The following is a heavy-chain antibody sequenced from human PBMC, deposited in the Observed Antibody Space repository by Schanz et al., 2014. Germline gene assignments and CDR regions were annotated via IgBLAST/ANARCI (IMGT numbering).Heavy chain of an antibody. V-gene: IGHV1-8*01. D-gene: IGHD3-16*01. CDR1: GYTFTSYA. CDR3: TKGRTFGR. Sequence: QVQLVQSGAEVKKPGASVKVSCKASGYTFTSYAINWVRQATGQGLEWMGWMNSKTGNTGYAQRFQGRVTMTRNTSITTAYLELSSLRSGDTAVYYCTKGRTFGRWGQGTLVTGSS. CDR2: MNSKTGNT. J-gene: IGHJ4*02.